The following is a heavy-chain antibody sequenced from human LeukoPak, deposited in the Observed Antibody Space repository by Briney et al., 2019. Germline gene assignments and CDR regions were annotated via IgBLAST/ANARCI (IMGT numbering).Heavy chain of an antibody. Sequence: SETLSLTCSVSGGXISSYYWSWIRQPPGKGLEWIGYIYYSGSTNYNPSLKSRLTISVDASKNQFSLKLSSVTATDTAVYYCAGLTTVTQGYFDSWGQGTLVTVSS. CDR1: GGXISSYY. J-gene: IGHJ4*02. D-gene: IGHD4-17*01. CDR2: IYYSGST. V-gene: IGHV4-59*08. CDR3: AGLTTVTQGYFDS.